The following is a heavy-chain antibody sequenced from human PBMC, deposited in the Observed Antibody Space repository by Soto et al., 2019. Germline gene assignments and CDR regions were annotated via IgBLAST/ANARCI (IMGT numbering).Heavy chain of an antibody. J-gene: IGHJ3*02. CDR2: ISSSSSYI. CDR3: ARVGGGYQLLHAFDI. CDR1: GFTFSSYS. V-gene: IGHV3-21*01. Sequence: EVQVVESGGGLVKPGGSLRLSCAASGFTFSSYSMNWVRQAPGKGLEWVSSISSSSSYIYYADSVKGRFTISRDNAKNSLYLQMNSLRAEDTVVYYCARVGGGYQLLHAFDIWGQGTMVTVSS. D-gene: IGHD2-2*01.